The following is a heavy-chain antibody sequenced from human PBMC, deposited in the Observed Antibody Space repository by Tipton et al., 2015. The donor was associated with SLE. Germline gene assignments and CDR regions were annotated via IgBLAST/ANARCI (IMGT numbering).Heavy chain of an antibody. CDR1: GGSFSAYY. CDR3: ATSLNYYDSSGPVG. D-gene: IGHD3-22*01. V-gene: IGHV4-34*01. Sequence: TLSLTCEVYGGSFSAYYWSWIRQSPGKGLEWIGEINYSGSTKYNPSLKSRVTISVDASKSQFSLKVNFMTAADTAVYYCATSLNYYDSSGPVGWGQGTMVTVSS. J-gene: IGHJ3*01. CDR2: INYSGST.